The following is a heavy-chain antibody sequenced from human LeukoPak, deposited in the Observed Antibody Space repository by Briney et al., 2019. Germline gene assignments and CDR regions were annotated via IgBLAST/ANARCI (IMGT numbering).Heavy chain of an antibody. CDR1: SDSINNFY. CDR2: IYYSGST. J-gene: IGHJ6*04. Sequence: SETLSLTCTVSSDSINNFYWSWLRQPPEGGLEYIGYIYYSGSTNYNPSLKSRLTISIDTSKSQFSMKLSSVTAADTAVYYCARLARLTLIRGITGYHSLDVWGKGTKVTVSS. V-gene: IGHV4-59*01. CDR3: ARLARLTLIRGITGYHSLDV. D-gene: IGHD3-10*01.